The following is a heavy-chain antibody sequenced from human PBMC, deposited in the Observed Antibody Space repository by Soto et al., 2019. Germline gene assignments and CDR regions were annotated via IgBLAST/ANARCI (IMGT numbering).Heavy chain of an antibody. V-gene: IGHV1-18*01. CDR2: ISAYNGNT. CDR3: ARDRRLAAAGDYGMDV. Sequence: QVQLVQSGAEVKKPGASVKVSCKASGYTFTSYGISWVRQAPGQGLEGMGWISAYNGNTNYAQKLQGRVTMTTDTSTSTAYMELRSLRSDDTAVDYCARDRRLAAAGDYGMDVWGQGTTVTVSS. D-gene: IGHD6-13*01. J-gene: IGHJ6*02. CDR1: GYTFTSYG.